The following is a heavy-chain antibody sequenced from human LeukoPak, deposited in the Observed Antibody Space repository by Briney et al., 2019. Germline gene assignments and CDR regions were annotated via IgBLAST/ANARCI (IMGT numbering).Heavy chain of an antibody. D-gene: IGHD3-10*01. J-gene: IGHJ4*02. CDR3: ARVLYGSGSYYAFRSHYFDY. CDR2: IYYSGST. Sequence: SETLSLTCTVSGGSISSSSYYWGWIRQPPGKGLEWIGSIYYSGSTYYNPSLKSRVTISVDTSKNQFSLKLSSVTAADTAVYYCARVLYGSGSYYAFRSHYFDYWGQGTLVTVSS. CDR1: GGSISSSSYY. V-gene: IGHV4-39*07.